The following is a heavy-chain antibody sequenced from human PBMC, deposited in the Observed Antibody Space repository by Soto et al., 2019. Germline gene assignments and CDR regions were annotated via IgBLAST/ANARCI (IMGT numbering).Heavy chain of an antibody. CDR2: ISYDGSNK. V-gene: IGHV3-30*18. D-gene: IGHD3-16*01. J-gene: IGHJ3*02. Sequence: QVQLVESGGGVVQPGRSLRLSCAASGFTFSSYGMHWVRQAPGKGLEWVAVISYDGSNKYYADSVKGRFIISRDNSKNTLYLQMNSLRAGDTAVYYFAKGRQTFPSLRGNAFDIWGQGTMVTVSS. CDR1: GFTFSSYG. CDR3: AKGRQTFPSLRGNAFDI.